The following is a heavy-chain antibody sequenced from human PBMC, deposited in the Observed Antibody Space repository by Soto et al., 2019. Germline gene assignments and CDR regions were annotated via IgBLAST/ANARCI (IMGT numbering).Heavy chain of an antibody. CDR1: GFTFSIYA. CDR3: ARRDFYCRGRNCYSGDYAMDV. Sequence: GGSLRLSCTASGFTFSIYAMHWVRQAPGKGLEWVAIISYDGTKIDYAGPVKGRFTISRDNSKNTLYRQMNSLTTEDTAVYYCARRDFYCRGRNCYSGDYAMDVWGQGTRSPSP. V-gene: IGHV3-30*14. D-gene: IGHD2-15*01. J-gene: IGHJ6*02. CDR2: ISYDGTKI.